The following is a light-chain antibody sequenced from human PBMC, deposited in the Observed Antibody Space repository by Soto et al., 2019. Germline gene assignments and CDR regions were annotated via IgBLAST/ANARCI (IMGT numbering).Light chain of an antibody. CDR1: QSISSW. V-gene: IGKV1-5*01. Sequence: DIQMTQSPSTLSASVGDRVTITWRASQSISSWLAWYQQKPGKAPKLLIYDASSLNSGVSSRFSGSGSGTEFTLTISSLQPDDFATYYCQQYNTYPWTFGQGTKVDIK. CDR2: DAS. CDR3: QQYNTYPWT. J-gene: IGKJ1*01.